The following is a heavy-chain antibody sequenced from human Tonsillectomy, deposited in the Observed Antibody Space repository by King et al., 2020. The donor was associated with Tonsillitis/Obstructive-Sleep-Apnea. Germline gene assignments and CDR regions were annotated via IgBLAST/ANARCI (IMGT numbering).Heavy chain of an antibody. J-gene: IGHJ4*02. CDR3: ARDRDCSSTSCYTYPHYFDY. CDR1: GYTFTIYS. V-gene: IGHV1-18*01. CDR2: ISAYNGNT. D-gene: IGHD2-2*02. Sequence: VQLVESGAEVKKPGSSVKVSCKASGYTFTIYSISWVRQAPGQGLEWMGWISAYNGNTNYAQKLQGRVTMTTDTSTSTAYMELRSLRSDDTAVYYCARDRDCSSTSCYTYPHYFDYWGQGTLVTVSS.